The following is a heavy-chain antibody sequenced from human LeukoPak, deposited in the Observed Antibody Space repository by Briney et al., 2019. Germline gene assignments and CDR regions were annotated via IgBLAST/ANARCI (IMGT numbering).Heavy chain of an antibody. J-gene: IGHJ3*02. CDR3: AAGYCSSTSCYPDAFDI. V-gene: IGHV4-31*03. CDR1: GGSISSGGYY. CDR2: IYYSGST. D-gene: IGHD2-2*01. Sequence: PSQTLSLTCTVSGGSISSGGYYWSWIRQHPGKGLEWIGYIYYSGSTYYNPSLKSRVTISVDTSKNQFSLKLSSVTPEDTAVYYCAAGYCSSTSCYPDAFDIWGQGTMVTVSS.